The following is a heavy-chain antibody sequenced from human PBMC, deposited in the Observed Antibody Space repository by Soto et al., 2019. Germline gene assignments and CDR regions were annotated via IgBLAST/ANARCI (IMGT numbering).Heavy chain of an antibody. CDR2: IYHSGST. CDR1: SGSISSSNW. CDR3: AGGITVAGPSRDGFDI. J-gene: IGHJ3*02. V-gene: IGHV4-4*02. Sequence: QVQLQESGPGLVKPSGTLSLTCAVSSGSISSSNWWSWVRQPPGKGLEWIGEIYHSGSTNYNPSLKSRVTIAVDKSTNQFSLKLSAVTAADTAVYYCAGGITVAGPSRDGFDIWGQGTMVTVSS. D-gene: IGHD6-19*01.